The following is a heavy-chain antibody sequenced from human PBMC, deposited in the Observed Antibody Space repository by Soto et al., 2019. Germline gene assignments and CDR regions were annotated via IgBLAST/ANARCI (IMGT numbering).Heavy chain of an antibody. CDR1: GGSISSGDYY. J-gene: IGHJ6*02. V-gene: IGHV4-30-4*01. D-gene: IGHD3-22*01. Sequence: QVQLQESGPGLVKPSQTLSLTCTVSGGSISSGDYYWSWIRQPPGKGLEWIGYIYYSGSTYYNPSLKSRVTISVDTSKTQFSRKLSSVTAADTAVYYCATENYYDSSGYYMGGEDVWGQGTTVTVSS. CDR2: IYYSGST. CDR3: ATENYYDSSGYYMGGEDV.